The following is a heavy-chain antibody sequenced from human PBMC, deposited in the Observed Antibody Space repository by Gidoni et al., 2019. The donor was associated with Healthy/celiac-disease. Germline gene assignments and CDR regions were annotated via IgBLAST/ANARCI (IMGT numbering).Heavy chain of an antibody. Sequence: QVQLVQSGAEVNKPGASVKVSCKSSGYTFTSYDINWVRQATGQGLEWMGWMNPNSGNTGYAQKFQGRVTMTRNTSISTAYMELSSLRSEDTAVYYCASQGYCSGGSCYYLDYWGQGTLVTVSS. V-gene: IGHV1-8*01. CDR3: ASQGYCSGGSCYYLDY. J-gene: IGHJ4*02. CDR2: MNPNSGNT. D-gene: IGHD2-15*01. CDR1: GYTFTSYD.